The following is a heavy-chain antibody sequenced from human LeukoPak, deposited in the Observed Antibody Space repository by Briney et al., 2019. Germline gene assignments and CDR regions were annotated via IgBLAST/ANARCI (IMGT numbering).Heavy chain of an antibody. V-gene: IGHV3-53*01. Sequence: PGGSLRLPCAASGFTVSNSFMTWVRQAPGKGLEWVSVIYSGGDTYYTDSVRGRFTISRDNSKNTLYVQMNSLRDEDTAVYYCAKDQRWESPHYLDSWGQGTLVTVSS. D-gene: IGHD1-26*01. CDR2: IYSGGDT. CDR3: AKDQRWESPHYLDS. CDR1: GFTVSNSF. J-gene: IGHJ4*02.